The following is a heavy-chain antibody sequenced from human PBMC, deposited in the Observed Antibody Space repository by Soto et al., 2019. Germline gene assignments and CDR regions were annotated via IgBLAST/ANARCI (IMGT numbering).Heavy chain of an antibody. Sequence: QVQLVQSGAEVKKPGASVKVSCKVSGYTLTELAMHWVRQAPGKGLEWMGGFDPEDGETIYAQKFQGRVTMTEDTSTDTAYMELSRLRSEDTAVYYCATAPPSRGYSCYDSAFDYWGQGNLVTVSS. CDR1: GYTLTELA. CDR2: FDPEDGET. D-gene: IGHD5-12*01. J-gene: IGHJ4*02. CDR3: ATAPPSRGYSCYDSAFDY. V-gene: IGHV1-24*01.